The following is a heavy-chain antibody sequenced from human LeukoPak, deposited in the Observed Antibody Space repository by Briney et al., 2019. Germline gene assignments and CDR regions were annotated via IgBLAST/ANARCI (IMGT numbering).Heavy chain of an antibody. J-gene: IGHJ4*02. CDR3: ARHRSSGYSIKVWGAYYFDY. Sequence: PSETLSLTCTVSGYSISSGYYWGWIRQPPGKGLEWIGSIYYSGSTYYNPSLKSRVTISVDTSKNQFSLKLSSVTAADTAVYYCARHRSSGYSIKVWGAYYFDYWGQGTLVTVSS. D-gene: IGHD3-22*01. V-gene: IGHV4-38-2*02. CDR1: GYSISSGYY. CDR2: IYYSGST.